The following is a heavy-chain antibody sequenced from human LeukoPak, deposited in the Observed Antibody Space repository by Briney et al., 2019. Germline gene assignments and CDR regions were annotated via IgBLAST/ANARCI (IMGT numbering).Heavy chain of an antibody. Sequence: SETLCLTCAVYGGSFSGYYWSWIRQPPGKGLEWIGEINHSGSTNYNPSLKSRVTISVDTSKNQFSLKLSSVTAADTAVYYCARLGSSGWYYFDYWGQGTLVTVSS. CDR1: GGSFSGYY. CDR2: INHSGST. J-gene: IGHJ4*02. CDR3: ARLGSSGWYYFDY. V-gene: IGHV4-34*01. D-gene: IGHD6-19*01.